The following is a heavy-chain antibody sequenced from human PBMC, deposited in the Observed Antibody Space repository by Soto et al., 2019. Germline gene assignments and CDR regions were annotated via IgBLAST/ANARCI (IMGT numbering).Heavy chain of an antibody. D-gene: IGHD3-10*01. V-gene: IGHV1-8*02. J-gene: IGHJ6*03. CDR3: ARGEGSGSYYIRPLYYYMDV. CDR2: MNPNSGST. Sequence: ASVKVSCKASGYTFTGYYMHWVRQAPGQGLEWMGWMNPNSGSTNYAQKFQGRVTMTRNTSISTAYMELSSLRSEDTAVYYCARGEGSGSYYIRPLYYYMDVWGKGTTVTVSS. CDR1: GYTFTGYY.